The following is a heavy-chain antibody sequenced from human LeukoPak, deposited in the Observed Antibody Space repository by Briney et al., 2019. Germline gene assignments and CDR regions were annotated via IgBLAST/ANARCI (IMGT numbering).Heavy chain of an antibody. D-gene: IGHD2-15*01. V-gene: IGHV1-2*02. CDR2: INPNSGGT. CDR3: ARAGYCSGGSCDWFDP. CDR1: GYTFTGYY. J-gene: IGHJ5*02. Sequence: ASVKVSCKASGYTFTGYYMHWVRQAPGQGLGWMGWINPNSGGTNYAQKFQGRVTMTRDTSISTAYMELSRLRSDGTAVYYCARAGYCSGGSCDWFDPWGQGTLVTVSS.